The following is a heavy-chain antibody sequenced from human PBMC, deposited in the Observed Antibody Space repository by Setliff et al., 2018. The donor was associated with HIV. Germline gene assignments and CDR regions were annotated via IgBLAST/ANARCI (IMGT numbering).Heavy chain of an antibody. CDR2: ISGYNGWT. V-gene: IGHV1-18*01. D-gene: IGHD7-27*01. J-gene: IGHJ4*02. Sequence: ASVKVSCKASGYTFTSYGVSWVRQAPGQGLEWMGLISGYNGWTKYPQKFQGRVTMTTDTSTSTVYMELRSLRSDDTAVYYCARDKTGDLWYFDSWGQGTLVTVSS. CDR1: GYTFTSYG. CDR3: ARDKTGDLWYFDS.